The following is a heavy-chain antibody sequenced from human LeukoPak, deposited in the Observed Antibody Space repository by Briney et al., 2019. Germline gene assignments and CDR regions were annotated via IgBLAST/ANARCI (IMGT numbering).Heavy chain of an antibody. J-gene: IGHJ3*02. Sequence: PGGSLRRSCAASGFTFDDYGMSWVRQAPGKVLKWVSGINWDGGSIGYADSVKGRFTISRDNAKNSLYLQMNSLRAEDTALYYCARGWTSLDAFDIWGQGRMVTVSS. CDR3: ARGWTSLDAFDI. V-gene: IGHV3-20*04. CDR2: INWDGGSI. CDR1: GFTFDDYG. D-gene: IGHD3/OR15-3a*01.